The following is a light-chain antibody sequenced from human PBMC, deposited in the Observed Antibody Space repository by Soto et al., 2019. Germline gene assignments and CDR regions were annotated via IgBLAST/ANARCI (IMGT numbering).Light chain of an antibody. Sequence: QSALTQPVSVSGSPGQSITISCTGSSTDVGNYNLVSWYLQHPGKAPKLIIYEGTKRPSGVSNRFSASKSGDTASLTISGLQAEDEADYYCCSYAGSGTLAVFGGGTKLTVL. CDR3: CSYAGSGTLAV. J-gene: IGLJ2*01. CDR1: STDVGNYNL. CDR2: EGT. V-gene: IGLV2-23*01.